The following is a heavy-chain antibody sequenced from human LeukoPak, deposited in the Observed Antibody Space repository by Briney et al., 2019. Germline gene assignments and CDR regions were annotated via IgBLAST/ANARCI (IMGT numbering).Heavy chain of an antibody. CDR1: GYSISSGYY. D-gene: IGHD6-6*01. CDR2: IYYSGST. V-gene: IGHV4-38-2*02. J-gene: IGHJ4*02. Sequence: SETLSLTCTVSGYSISSGYYWGWIRQPPGKGLEWIGSIYYSGSTYYNPSLKSRVTISVDTSKNQFSLKLSSVTAADTAVYYCARVASQLAYDYWGQGTLVTVSS. CDR3: ARVASQLAYDY.